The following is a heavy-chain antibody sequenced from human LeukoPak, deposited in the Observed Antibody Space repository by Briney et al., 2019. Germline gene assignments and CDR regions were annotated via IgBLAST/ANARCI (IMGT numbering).Heavy chain of an antibody. CDR1: GYTFTSYY. J-gene: IGHJ6*03. D-gene: IGHD3-22*01. V-gene: IGHV1-46*01. Sequence: ASVKVSCKASGYTFTSYYMHWVRQAPGQGLEWMGIINPSGGSTTYAQKFQGRVTMTRDMSTSTVYMELSSLRSEDTAVYYCARDPGYYDSSDYSYYYYYMDVWGKGTTVTVPS. CDR3: ARDPGYYDSSDYSYYYYYMDV. CDR2: INPSGGST.